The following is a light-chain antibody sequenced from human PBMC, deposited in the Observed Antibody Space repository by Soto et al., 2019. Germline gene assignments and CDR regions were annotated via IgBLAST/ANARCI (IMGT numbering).Light chain of an antibody. CDR1: SSDVGGYNY. V-gene: IGLV2-8*01. CDR3: SSYAGSNNFVV. CDR2: EVS. J-gene: IGLJ2*01. Sequence: QSVLTQPPSASGSPGQSVTISCTGTSSDVGGYNYVSWFQQHPGKAPKLMIYEVSKRPPGVPDRFSGSKSGNAASLSVSGLQAEDEADYSCSSYAGSNNFVVFGGGTKLTVL.